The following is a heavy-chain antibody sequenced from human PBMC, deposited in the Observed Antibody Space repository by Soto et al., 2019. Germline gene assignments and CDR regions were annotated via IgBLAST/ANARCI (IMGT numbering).Heavy chain of an antibody. V-gene: IGHV4-39*01. CDR2: IYYSGST. CDR1: GGSISSSGYY. J-gene: IGHJ6*02. CDR3: ARSSDLGYCSGGSCYYTFVGRYFGMDV. D-gene: IGHD2-15*01. Sequence: SEKLSLTCTVSGGSISSSGYYWGWIRQPPGKGLEWIGSIYYSGSTYYNPSLKSRVTISVDTSKNQFSLKLSSVTAADTAVYYCARSSDLGYCSGGSCYYTFVGRYFGMDVWGQGTTVT.